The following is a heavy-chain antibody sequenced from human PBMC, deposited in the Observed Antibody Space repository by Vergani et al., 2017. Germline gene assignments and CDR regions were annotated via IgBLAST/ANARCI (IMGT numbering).Heavy chain of an antibody. D-gene: IGHD3-3*01. Sequence: EVQLVQSGAEVKKPGESLKISCKGSGYSFTSYWIGWVRQMPGKGLECMVIIYPGYSDTRYSPSFQVQVTISADKSISTAYLQWSSLNASDTAMYYCARGTPYYDFCRLGYFDYWGQGTLVTVSS. CDR2: IYPGYSDT. V-gene: IGHV5-51*01. CDR3: ARGTPYYDFCRLGYFDY. CDR1: GYSFTSYW. J-gene: IGHJ4*02.